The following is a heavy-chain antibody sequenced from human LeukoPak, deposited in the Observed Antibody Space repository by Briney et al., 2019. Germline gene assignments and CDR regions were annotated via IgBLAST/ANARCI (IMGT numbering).Heavy chain of an antibody. CDR3: AREQRGVLSGSLGGLFASYYTYYYMDV. CDR2: INPSDGAT. V-gene: IGHV1-46*01. Sequence: ASVKVSCKASGYTFTMYYIHWVRQAPGQGLEWMGMINPSDGATTYAQRFQGRVTMTSDMSTTTVYMDLRSLRSEDTAVYFCAREQRGVLSGSLGGLFASYYTYYYMDVWGRGTTVTVSS. CDR1: GYTFTMYY. J-gene: IGHJ6*03. D-gene: IGHD3-16*01.